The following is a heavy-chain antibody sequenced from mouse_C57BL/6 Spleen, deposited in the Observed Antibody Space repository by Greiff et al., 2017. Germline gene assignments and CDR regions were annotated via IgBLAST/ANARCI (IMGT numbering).Heavy chain of an antibody. V-gene: IGHV1-59*01. CDR1: GYTFTSYW. CDR2: IDPSDSYT. D-gene: IGHD1-1*01. J-gene: IGHJ3*01. Sequence: VKLQQPGAELVRPGTSVKLSCKASGYTFTSYWMHWVKQRPGQGLEWIGVIDPSDSYTNYNQKFKGKATLTVDTSSSTAYMQLSSLTSEDSAVYYCARGDYYGSREGFFAYWGQGTLVTVSA. CDR3: ARGDYYGSREGFFAY.